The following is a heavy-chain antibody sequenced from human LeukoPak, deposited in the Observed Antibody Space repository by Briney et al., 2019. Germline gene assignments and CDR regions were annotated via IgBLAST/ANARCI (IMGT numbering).Heavy chain of an antibody. V-gene: IGHV3-48*03. CDR3: ARDDGDYAFDY. Sequence: GGSLRLSCAAYALTFSSYEMNWVRQAPGKGLEWVSYISSSGSTIYYADSVKGRFTISRDNAKNSLYLQMNSLRAEDTAVYYCARDDGDYAFDYWGQGTLVTVSS. D-gene: IGHD4-17*01. CDR2: ISSSGSTI. CDR1: ALTFSSYE. J-gene: IGHJ4*02.